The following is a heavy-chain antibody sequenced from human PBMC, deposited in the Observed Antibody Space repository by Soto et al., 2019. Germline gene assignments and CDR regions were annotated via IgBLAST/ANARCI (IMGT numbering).Heavy chain of an antibody. Sequence: QVQLQESGPGLVKPSETLSLTCTVSGGSISSYYWSWIRQPPGKGLEWIGYIYNSGSTNYNPSLKSRVTISIDTSKNQFSLKLSPVTAADTAVYFCARVVGGVIYYWGQGTLVTVSS. D-gene: IGHD2-2*01. CDR2: IYNSGST. CDR3: ARVVGGVIYY. V-gene: IGHV4-59*01. CDR1: GGSISSYY. J-gene: IGHJ4*02.